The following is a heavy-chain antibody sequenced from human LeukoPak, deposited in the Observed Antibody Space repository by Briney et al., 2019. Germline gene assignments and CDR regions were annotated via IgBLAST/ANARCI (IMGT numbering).Heavy chain of an antibody. CDR2: INHSGST. D-gene: IGHD3-3*01. J-gene: IGHJ4*02. Sequence: PSETLSLTCAVYGGSFSGYYWSWIRQPPGKGLESIGEINHSGSTNYNPSLKSRVTISVDTSKDQFFLKLGSVTAADTAVYYCATGSGFGVVISNYFDYWGQGTLVTVSS. V-gene: IGHV4-34*01. CDR3: ATGSGFGVVISNYFDY. CDR1: GGSFSGYY.